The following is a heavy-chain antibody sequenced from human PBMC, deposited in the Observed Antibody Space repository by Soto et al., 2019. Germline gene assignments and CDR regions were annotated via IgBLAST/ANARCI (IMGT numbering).Heavy chain of an antibody. V-gene: IGHV3-11*06. CDR1: EFSFSDYY. CDR2: ISSSNAYT. D-gene: IGHD6-13*01. CDR3: ARGRGSSWYRDGLDV. J-gene: IGHJ6*02. Sequence: QVQLVESGGGLVKPGGSLRLSCAGSEFSFSDYYMSWVRQAPGKGLEWVSYISSSNAYTNYADSVKGRFTVSRDNARNLFYLQMNSLRAEDTAVYYCARGRGSSWYRDGLDVWGQGTTVTVS.